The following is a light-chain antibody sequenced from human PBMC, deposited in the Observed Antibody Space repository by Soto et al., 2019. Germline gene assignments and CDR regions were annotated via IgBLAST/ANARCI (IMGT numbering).Light chain of an antibody. J-gene: IGKJ5*01. CDR2: DAS. V-gene: IGKV3-11*01. CDR1: QSVRSY. Sequence: EIVLTQSPATLSLSPGDRATLSCRASQSVRSYLAWYQQKPGQAPRLLIYDASTRATGIPARFSGSGSGTDFTLTISSLEPEDFAVYYCQQRTNWPASGQGTRLEI. CDR3: QQRTNWPA.